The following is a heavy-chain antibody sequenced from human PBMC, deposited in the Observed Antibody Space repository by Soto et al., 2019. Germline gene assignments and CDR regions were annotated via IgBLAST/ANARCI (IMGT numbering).Heavy chain of an antibody. CDR1: GYTLFTYD. J-gene: IGHJ5*02. CDR3: ARHHGPTTSENWFDP. Sequence: QVHLVQCGVEVKTPGASVKVSCQASGYTLFTYDISWVRQAPGQGLEGMGWISTYSGDTKYAQKFQGRVTMTTDTSTTTAYLELRSLRSDDTALYYCARHHGPTTSENWFDPWGQGNLVTVSS. V-gene: IGHV1-18*01. D-gene: IGHD5-12*01. CDR2: ISTYSGDT.